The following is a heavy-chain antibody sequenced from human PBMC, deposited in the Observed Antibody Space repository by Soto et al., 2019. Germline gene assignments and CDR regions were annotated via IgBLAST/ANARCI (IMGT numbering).Heavy chain of an antibody. CDR3: ASDRHGYSSSTPPYYYYGMDV. J-gene: IGHJ6*02. V-gene: IGHV1-69*06. CDR1: GGTFSSYA. D-gene: IGHD6-6*01. CDR2: IIPIFGTA. Sequence: GASVKVSCKASGGTFSSYAISWVRQAPGQGLGWMGGIIPIFGTANYAQKFQGRVTITADKSTNTAYMELSSLRSEETAVYYCASDRHGYSSSTPPYYYYGMDVWGQGTTVTVSS.